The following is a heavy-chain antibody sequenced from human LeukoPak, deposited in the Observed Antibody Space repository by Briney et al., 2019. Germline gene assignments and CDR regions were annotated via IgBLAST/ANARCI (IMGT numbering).Heavy chain of an antibody. V-gene: IGHV3-30*03. Sequence: GGSLRLSCAASGFTFSSYGMHWVRQAPGKGLEWVAVISYDGSNKYYADSVKGRFTISRDNSKNTLYLQMNSLRVEDTAVYYCARKTGDCWGQGTLVIVSS. D-gene: IGHD1-14*01. CDR2: ISYDGSNK. CDR3: ARKTGDC. J-gene: IGHJ4*02. CDR1: GFTFSSYG.